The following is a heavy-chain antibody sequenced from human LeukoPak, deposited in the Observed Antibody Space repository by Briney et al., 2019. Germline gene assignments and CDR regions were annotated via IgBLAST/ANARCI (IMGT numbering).Heavy chain of an antibody. CDR2: INWNGGST. CDR3: ARSGIFFVPAAMRGYYYYMDV. V-gene: IGHV3-20*04. CDR1: GFTFDDYG. J-gene: IGHJ6*03. Sequence: PGGSLRLSCAASGFTFDDYGMSWVRQAPGKGLEWVSGINWNGGSTGYADSVKGRFTISRDNAKNSLYLQMNSLRAEDTVLCYCARSGIFFVPAAMRGYYYYMDVWGKGTTVTVSS. D-gene: IGHD2-2*01.